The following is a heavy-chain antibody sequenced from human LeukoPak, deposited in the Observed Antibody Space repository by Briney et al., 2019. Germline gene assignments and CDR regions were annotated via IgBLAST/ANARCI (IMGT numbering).Heavy chain of an antibody. Sequence: GGSLRLSCAASGFTFSIYSMNWVRQAPGKGLEWVSSISSSSSYIYYADSVKGRFTISRDNAKNSLYLQMSSLRAEDTAVYYCARMYDSSGYYFDYWGQGTLVTVSS. CDR2: ISSSSSYI. J-gene: IGHJ4*02. V-gene: IGHV3-21*01. CDR1: GFTFSIYS. D-gene: IGHD3-22*01. CDR3: ARMYDSSGYYFDY.